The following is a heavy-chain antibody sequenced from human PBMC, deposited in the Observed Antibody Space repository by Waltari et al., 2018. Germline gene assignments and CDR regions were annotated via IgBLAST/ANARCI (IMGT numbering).Heavy chain of an antibody. Sequence: QVQLQQWGAGLLKPSETLSLTCAVYGGSFSGYYWSGIRQPPGKGLEWIGEINHSGSTNYNPSLKSRVTISVDTSKNQFSLKLSSVTAADTAVYYCANLLGYCSSTSCLDYWGQGTLVTVSS. CDR3: ANLLGYCSSTSCLDY. D-gene: IGHD2-2*01. J-gene: IGHJ4*02. CDR2: INHSGST. CDR1: GGSFSGYY. V-gene: IGHV4-34*01.